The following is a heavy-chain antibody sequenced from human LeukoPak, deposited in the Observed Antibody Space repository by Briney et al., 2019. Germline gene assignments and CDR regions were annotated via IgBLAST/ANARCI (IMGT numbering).Heavy chain of an antibody. Sequence: PGGSLRLSCAASGFTFSSYAMSWVRQAPGKGLEWVSAISGSGGSTYYADSVKGRFTISRDNSKNTLYLQMNSLRAEDTAVYYCAKDGLRYDFWSGYWIDYWGQGTLVTLSS. CDR1: GFTFSSYA. CDR2: ISGSGGST. V-gene: IGHV3-23*01. J-gene: IGHJ4*02. D-gene: IGHD3-3*01. CDR3: AKDGLRYDFWSGYWIDY.